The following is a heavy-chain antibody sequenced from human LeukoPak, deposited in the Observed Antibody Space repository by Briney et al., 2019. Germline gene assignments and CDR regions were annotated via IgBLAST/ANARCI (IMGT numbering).Heavy chain of an antibody. CDR2: IGGSGGST. CDR3: ARVPQAYDFWSGYYLLDY. Sequence: GGSLRLSCAASGFTFSSYAMSWVRQAPGKGLEWVSAIGGSGGSTYYADSVKGRFTISRDNSKNTLYLQMNSLRAEDTAVYYCARVPQAYDFWSGYYLLDYWGQGTPVTVSS. CDR1: GFTFSSYA. D-gene: IGHD3-3*01. V-gene: IGHV3-23*01. J-gene: IGHJ4*02.